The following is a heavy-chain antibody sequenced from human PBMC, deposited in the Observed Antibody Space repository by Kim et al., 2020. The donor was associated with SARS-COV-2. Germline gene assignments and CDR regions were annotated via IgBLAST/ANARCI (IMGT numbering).Heavy chain of an antibody. D-gene: IGHD3-10*01. CDR1: GYTFTSYD. Sequence: ASVKVSCKASGYTFTSYDINWVRQATGQGLEWMGWMNPNSGNTGYAQKFQGRVTMTRNTSISTAYMELSSLRSEDTAVYYCARRLFMVRENGDWFDPWGQGTLVTVSS. V-gene: IGHV1-8*01. J-gene: IGHJ5*02. CDR2: MNPNSGNT. CDR3: ARRLFMVRENGDWFDP.